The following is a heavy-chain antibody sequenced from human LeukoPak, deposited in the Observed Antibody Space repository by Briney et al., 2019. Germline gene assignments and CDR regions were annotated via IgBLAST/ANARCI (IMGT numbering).Heavy chain of an antibody. J-gene: IGHJ6*03. Sequence: SETLSLTCTVSGGSISSHYWSWIRQPPGKGLEWIGYIYYSGSTNYNPSLKSRVTISVDTSKNRFSLKLRSVTAADTAVYYCARTTTVRGTYYMDVWGKGTTVTVSS. CDR1: GGSISSHY. CDR2: IYYSGST. CDR3: ARTTTVRGTYYMDV. V-gene: IGHV4-59*11. D-gene: IGHD3-10*01.